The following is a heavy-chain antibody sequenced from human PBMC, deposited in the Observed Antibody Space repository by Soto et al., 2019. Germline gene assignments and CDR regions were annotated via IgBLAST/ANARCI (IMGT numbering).Heavy chain of an antibody. D-gene: IGHD3-10*01. J-gene: IGHJ3*02. CDR1: GGTFSSYA. V-gene: IGHV1-69*13. CDR3: ARAPLGYITMVRGVIIYDAFDI. CDR2: IIPIFGTA. Sequence: SVKVSCKASGGTFSSYAISWVRQAPGQGLEWMGGIIPIFGTANYAQKFQGRVTITADESTSTAYMELSSLRSEDTAVYYCARAPLGYITMVRGVIIYDAFDIWGQGTMVT.